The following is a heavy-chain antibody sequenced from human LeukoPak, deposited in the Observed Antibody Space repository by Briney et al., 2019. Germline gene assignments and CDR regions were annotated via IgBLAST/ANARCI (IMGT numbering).Heavy chain of an antibody. CDR2: ISGSGGST. CDR1: GFTFSSYA. J-gene: IGHJ4*02. Sequence: GRSLRLSCAASGFTFSSYAMSWVRQAPGKGLEWVSAISGSGGSTYYADSVKGRFTISRDNSKNTLYLQMNSLRAEDTAVYYCAKVPTAYYYDSSGYYFDYWGQGTLVTVSS. CDR3: AKVPTAYYYDSSGYYFDY. V-gene: IGHV3-23*01. D-gene: IGHD3-22*01.